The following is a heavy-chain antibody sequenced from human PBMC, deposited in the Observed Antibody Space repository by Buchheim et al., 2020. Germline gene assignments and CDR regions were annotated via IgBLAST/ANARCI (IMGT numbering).Heavy chain of an antibody. D-gene: IGHD6-19*01. Sequence: EVQLVESGGGLVQPGGSLRLSCAASGFTFSSYWMSWVRQAPGKGLEWVANIKKDGSEKYYVDSVKGRFTISRDNAKNSLYLQMNSLRAEDTAVYYCARAVSSGWYHGWFDPWGQGTL. CDR1: GFTFSSYW. J-gene: IGHJ5*02. CDR2: IKKDGSEK. V-gene: IGHV3-7*01. CDR3: ARAVSSGWYHGWFDP.